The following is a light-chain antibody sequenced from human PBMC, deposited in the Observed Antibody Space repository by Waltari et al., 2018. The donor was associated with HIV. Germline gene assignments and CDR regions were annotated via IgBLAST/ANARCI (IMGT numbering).Light chain of an antibody. CDR3: SFYGGSNILV. CDR1: SSDLGVYNS. V-gene: IGLV2-8*01. J-gene: IGLJ2*01. Sequence: QSALTQPPSASGSPGQSVTISCTGASSDLGVYNSVSWYQQRPGKAPKVIISEVSRRPSGVPTRFSGSTSCNTASLTVSGLQADDEAEYFGSFYGGSNILVFGGGTKLTVL. CDR2: EVS.